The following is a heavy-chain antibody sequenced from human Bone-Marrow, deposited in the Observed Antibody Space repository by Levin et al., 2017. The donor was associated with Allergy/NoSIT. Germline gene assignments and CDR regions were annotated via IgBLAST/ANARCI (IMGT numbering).Heavy chain of an antibody. J-gene: IGHJ4*02. CDR3: AREFPYSSGWYPNNPFDY. Sequence: LSLTCAASGFTFSSYGMHWVRQAPGKGLEWVAVIWYDGSNKYYADSVKGRFTISRDNSKNTLYLQMNSLRAEDTAVYYCAREFPYSSGWYPNNPFDYWGQGTLVTVSS. D-gene: IGHD6-19*01. V-gene: IGHV3-33*01. CDR1: GFTFSSYG. CDR2: IWYDGSNK.